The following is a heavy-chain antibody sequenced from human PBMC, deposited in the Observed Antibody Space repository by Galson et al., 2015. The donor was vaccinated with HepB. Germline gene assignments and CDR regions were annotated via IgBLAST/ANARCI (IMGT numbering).Heavy chain of an antibody. CDR1: GDSVSSNSAA. CDR2: TYYRPKWYS. V-gene: IGHV6-1*01. Sequence: CAISGDSVSSNSAAWNWIRRSPSRGLEWLGRTYYRPKWYSDYAVSVRSRITINPDTSKNQFSLQLKSVTPEDTAVYYRARVPGTIYFYGMDVWGQGTTVTVSS. CDR3: ARVPGTIYFYGMDV. D-gene: IGHD6-13*01. J-gene: IGHJ6*02.